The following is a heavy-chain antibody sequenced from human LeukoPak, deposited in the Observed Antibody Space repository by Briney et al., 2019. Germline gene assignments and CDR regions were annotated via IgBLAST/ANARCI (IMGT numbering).Heavy chain of an antibody. CDR2: ISGSGDSP. J-gene: IGHJ4*02. Sequence: GRSLRLSCAASGFTFSHYGMHWVRQAPGKGLEWVSSISGSGDSPYYANSVKGRFTMSRDNSKNTLYLQMNSLRAEDTAVYFCAKNRGGSGYSDSHYWGQGTLVTVSS. CDR3: AKNRGGSGYSDSHY. CDR1: GFTFSHYG. D-gene: IGHD2-15*01. V-gene: IGHV3-23*01.